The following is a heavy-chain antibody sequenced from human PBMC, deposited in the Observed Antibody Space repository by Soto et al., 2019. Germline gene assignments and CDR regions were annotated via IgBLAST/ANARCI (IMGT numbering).Heavy chain of an antibody. CDR1: GGSIRSYY. CDR3: ARVPNSRYGNWFDP. CDR2: IYYSGST. J-gene: IGHJ5*02. Sequence: QGQLRESGPGLVKPSETLSLTCTVSGGSIRSYYWSWIRQPPGQGLEGIGYIYYSGSTNYNPSLKSRVTISLDTSRNRFSLRLNSVTAADTAVYYCARVPNSRYGNWFDPWGQGTLFSVSS. V-gene: IGHV4-59*01. D-gene: IGHD6-13*01.